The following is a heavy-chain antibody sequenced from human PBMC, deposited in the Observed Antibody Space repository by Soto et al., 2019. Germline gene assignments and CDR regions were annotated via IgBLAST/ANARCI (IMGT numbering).Heavy chain of an antibody. D-gene: IGHD2-15*01. J-gene: IGHJ4*02. CDR3: AKVLGYCSGGSCGFSQ. V-gene: IGHV3-30*18. CDR2: ISYDGSNK. Sequence: QVQLVESGGGVVQPGRSLRLSCAASGFTFSSYGMHWVRQAPGKGLEWVAVISYDGSNKYYADSVKGRFTISRDNSKNTLYLQMNSLRAECRAGYDCAKVLGYCSGGSCGFSQWGQGTLVTVSS. CDR1: GFTFSSYG.